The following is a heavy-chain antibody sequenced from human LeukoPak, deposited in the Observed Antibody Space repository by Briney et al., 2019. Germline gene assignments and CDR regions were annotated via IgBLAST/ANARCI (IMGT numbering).Heavy chain of an antibody. CDR3: ARVPPTYYYDSSGYRDY. V-gene: IGHV1-2*02. J-gene: IGHJ4*02. CDR2: ISPNSGGT. Sequence: ASVKVSCKASGYTFTDYYMHWVRQAPGQGLEWMGWISPNSGGTNYAQKFQGGVTMTRDTSISTAYMELRSLRSDDTAVYYCARVPPTYYYDSSGYRDYWGQGTLVTVSS. D-gene: IGHD3-22*01. CDR1: GYTFTDYY.